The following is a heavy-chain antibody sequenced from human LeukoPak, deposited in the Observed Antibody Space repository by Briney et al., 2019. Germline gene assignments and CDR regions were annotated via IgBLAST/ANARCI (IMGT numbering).Heavy chain of an antibody. J-gene: IGHJ4*02. CDR1: GFTFSRYE. V-gene: IGHV3-48*03. CDR3: ARRYCSGGSCYSFDY. D-gene: IGHD2-15*01. CDR2: ISSCGSTI. Sequence: GGSLRLFCAASGFTFSRYEMNWLRQAPGKGLEWVSYISSCGSTIYYADSVKGRFTISRDNAKNSLYLQMNSLRAEDTAVYYCARRYCSGGSCYSFDYWGQGTLVTVSS.